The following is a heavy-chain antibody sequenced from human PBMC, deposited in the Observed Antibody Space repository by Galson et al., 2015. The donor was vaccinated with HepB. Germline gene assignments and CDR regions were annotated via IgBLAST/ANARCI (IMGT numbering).Heavy chain of an antibody. V-gene: IGHV4-59*08. D-gene: IGHD6-13*01. CDR2: IYFSGST. CDR3: ASLSSSWYSDC. CDR1: GGSINSYY. Sequence: ETLSLTCTVSGGSINSYYWSWIRQPPGKGLEWIGYIYFSGSTNYNPSLKSRVSMSVDMSKDQFSLKMNSVTAADTAVYYCASLSSSWYSDCWGQGTLVTVSS. J-gene: IGHJ4*02.